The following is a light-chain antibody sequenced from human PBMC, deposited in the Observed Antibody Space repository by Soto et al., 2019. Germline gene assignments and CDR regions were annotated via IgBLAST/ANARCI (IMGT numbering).Light chain of an antibody. CDR3: SSYSGCSSLGL. Sequence: PASVSGSPGQSIAISCTGTSRDVGGYKYVSWYQQYPGKAPKLMPSDVHSRPSGVSERLSGSKSGNTASLTISGRQAGVEADYWCSSYSGCSSLGLFGGWTKLTVL. CDR2: DVH. V-gene: IGLV2-14*03. CDR1: SRDVGGYKY. J-gene: IGLJ2*01.